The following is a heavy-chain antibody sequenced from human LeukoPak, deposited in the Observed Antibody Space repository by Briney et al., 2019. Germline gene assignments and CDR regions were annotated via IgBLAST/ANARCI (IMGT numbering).Heavy chain of an antibody. J-gene: IGHJ4*02. V-gene: IGHV3-11*04. CDR2: ISSTGTTM. CDR1: GFTFSDYY. CDR3: ARTLGFYDPAGVGY. D-gene: IGHD2/OR15-2a*01. Sequence: GGSLRLSCAASGFTFSDYYMSWIRQAPGKGLEWVSYISSTGTTMYYADSVKGRFTVSRDSAKNSLYLRMNSLRAEDTAVYYCARTLGFYDPAGVGYWGQGTLVTV.